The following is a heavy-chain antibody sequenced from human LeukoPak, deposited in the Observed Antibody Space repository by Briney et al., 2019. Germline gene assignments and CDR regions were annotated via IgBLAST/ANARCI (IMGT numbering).Heavy chain of an antibody. J-gene: IGHJ4*02. CDR1: GFTFSSYW. CDR2: IQQDGSEK. V-gene: IGHV3-7*01. CDR3: ARDVSDENGSSSRIHLDY. Sequence: GGALRLSCAASGFTFSSYWMTWVRQAPGKGLEWVANIQQDGSEKYYVDSVKGRFTISRDNAKNSLYFQMNSLRAEDTAVYYCARDVSDENGSSSRIHLDYWGQGTLVTVSS. D-gene: IGHD6-6*01.